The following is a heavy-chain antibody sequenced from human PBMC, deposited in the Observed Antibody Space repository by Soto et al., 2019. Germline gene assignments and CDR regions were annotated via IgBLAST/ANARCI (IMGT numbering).Heavy chain of an antibody. CDR3: ARFTHEDYVGNAAFDY. V-gene: IGHV5-51*01. CDR1: GYSFTSYW. CDR2: IYPGDSDT. Sequence: PGESLNISCKGSGYSFTSYWIGLVRQMPGKGLEWMGIIYPGDSDTRYSPSFQGQVTVSADKSISTAYLQWSSLKASDTAMYYCARFTHEDYVGNAAFDYWGQGTLVNVSS. D-gene: IGHD4-17*01. J-gene: IGHJ4*02.